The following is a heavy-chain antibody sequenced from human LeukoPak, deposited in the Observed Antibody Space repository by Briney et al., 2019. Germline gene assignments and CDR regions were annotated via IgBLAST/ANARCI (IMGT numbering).Heavy chain of an antibody. D-gene: IGHD6-6*01. V-gene: IGHV1-18*01. CDR2: ISAYNGNT. J-gene: IGHJ5*02. CDR1: GYTFTSYG. CDR3: ARESSARGGGNWFDP. Sequence: PSVKVSCKASGYTFTSYGIIWVRQAPGQGLEWMGWISAYNGNTNYAQKLQGRVTMTTDTSTSTAYMELRSLRSDDTAVYYCARESSARGGGNWFDPWGQGTLVTVSS.